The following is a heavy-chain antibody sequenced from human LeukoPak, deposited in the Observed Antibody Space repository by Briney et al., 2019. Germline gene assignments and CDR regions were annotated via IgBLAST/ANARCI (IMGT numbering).Heavy chain of an antibody. Sequence: GASVKVSCKASGYTFTGYYMHWVRQAPGQGLEWMGWINPNSGGTNYAQKFQGRVTMTRDTSISTAYMELSRLRSDDTAVYYCARDTRIQLWSDEYYFDYWGQETLVTVSS. D-gene: IGHD5-18*01. V-gene: IGHV1-2*02. CDR1: GYTFTGYY. CDR3: ARDTRIQLWSDEYYFDY. J-gene: IGHJ4*02. CDR2: INPNSGGT.